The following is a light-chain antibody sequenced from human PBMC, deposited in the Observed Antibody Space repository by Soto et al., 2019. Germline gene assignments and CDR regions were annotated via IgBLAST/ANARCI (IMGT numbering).Light chain of an antibody. CDR2: EVN. Sequence: QSSLTQPPSASGSPVQSVAISYTGTSSDVCGYNYFSWYQQHRGRSPKLRIYEVNKRTSGVPDRFSGSKSGNTASLTFSGLQAEDEADYYGSSYSGXCNVFGTGTKVX. V-gene: IGLV2-8*01. CDR3: SSYSGXCNV. CDR1: SSDVCGYNY. J-gene: IGLJ1*01.